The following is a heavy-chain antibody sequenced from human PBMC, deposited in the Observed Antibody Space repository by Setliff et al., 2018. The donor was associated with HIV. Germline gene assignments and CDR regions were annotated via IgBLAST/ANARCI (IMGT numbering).Heavy chain of an antibody. CDR1: GGSISSYY. V-gene: IGHV4-38-2*02. CDR3: ARTLRAAAMGYFDY. J-gene: IGHJ4*02. D-gene: IGHD5-18*01. CDR2: IYHSGST. Sequence: SETLSLTCTVSGGSISSYYWSWIRRPPGKGLEWIGSIYHSGSTYNNPSLKSRVTISVDTSKNQFSLKLTSVTAADTAVYYCARTLRAAAMGYFDYWGQGTLVTVSS.